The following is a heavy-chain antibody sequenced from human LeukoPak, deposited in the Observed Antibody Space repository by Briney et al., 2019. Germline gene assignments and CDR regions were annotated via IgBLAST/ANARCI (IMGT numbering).Heavy chain of an antibody. J-gene: IGHJ6*03. V-gene: IGHV4-59*01. CDR1: VGSISSYY. Sequence: PSETLSLTCTVSVGSISSYYWSWIRQPPGKGLEWIGYIYYSGSTNYNPSLKSRVTISVDTSKNQFSLKLSSVTAADTAVYYCARAYHYDILTGYWDYYYYMDVWGKGTTVTVSS. CDR2: IYYSGST. CDR3: ARAYHYDILTGYWDYYYYMDV. D-gene: IGHD3-9*01.